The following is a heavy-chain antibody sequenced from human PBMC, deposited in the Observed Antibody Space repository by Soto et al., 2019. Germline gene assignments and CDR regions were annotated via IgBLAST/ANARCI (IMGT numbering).Heavy chain of an antibody. V-gene: IGHV4-59*08. Sequence: EQLQESGPGLVKPLETLSLTCAVSGGSISNYYWSWIRQTPGKRLEWIGYFYYSGTTKYNPSLKSRVTISEDPSKNQFSLGLTSLAAADPAVVYWGGPPPGGDDSFDVWGQGTMVTVSS. CDR1: GGSISNYY. CDR3: GGPPPGGDDSFDV. J-gene: IGHJ3*01. D-gene: IGHD3-16*01. CDR2: FYYSGTT.